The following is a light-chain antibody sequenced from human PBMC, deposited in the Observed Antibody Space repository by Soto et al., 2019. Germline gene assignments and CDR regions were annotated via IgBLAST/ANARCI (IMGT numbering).Light chain of an antibody. CDR2: GAS. J-gene: IGKJ5*01. V-gene: IGKV3-20*01. CDR1: HSVSSSY. CDR3: QQYGSSIT. Sequence: EIVLSQSPGTLSLSPGEGATLSCRASHSVSSSYLAWYQQKPGQAPRLLIYGASSRATGIPDRFSGSGSGTDFTLTISRLEPEDFAVYYCQQYGSSITFGQGTRLEI.